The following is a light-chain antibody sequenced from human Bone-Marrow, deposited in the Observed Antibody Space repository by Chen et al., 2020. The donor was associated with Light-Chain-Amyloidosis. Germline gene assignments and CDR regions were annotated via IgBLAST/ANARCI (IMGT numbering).Light chain of an antibody. CDR1: QTISSNY. J-gene: IGKJ4*01. CDR2: GSS. CDR3: QQYGTSPLT. V-gene: IGKV3-20*01. Sequence: EIVLTQSPGTLSLSPGEGANLSCRASQTISSNYLTWYQQKFGQAPRLLIYGSSSRATGIPDRFTGSGSGTDITLPINRLEPEDFAMYYCQQYGTSPLTFGGGTKVEIK.